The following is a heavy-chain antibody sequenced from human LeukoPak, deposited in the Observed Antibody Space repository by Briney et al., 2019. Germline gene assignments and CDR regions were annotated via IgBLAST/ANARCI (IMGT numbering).Heavy chain of an antibody. CDR2: ISAYNDNT. V-gene: IGHV1-18*01. J-gene: IGHJ3*02. CDR3: ARDLLCSTSCYVPGGRAFDI. CDR1: GYTFTSYG. D-gene: IGHD2-2*01. Sequence: GASVKVSCKASGYTFTSYGISWVRQAPGQGLEWMGWISAYNDNTNYAQKLQGRVTMTTDTSTSTAYMELRSLRSDDTAVYYCARDLLCSTSCYVPGGRAFDIWGQGTMVTVSS.